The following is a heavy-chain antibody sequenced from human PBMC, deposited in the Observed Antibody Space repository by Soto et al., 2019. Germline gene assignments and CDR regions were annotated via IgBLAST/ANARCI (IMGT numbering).Heavy chain of an antibody. V-gene: IGHV3-9*01. CDR2: ISWNSGSI. CDR1: GFTFDDYA. Sequence: GGSLRLSCAASGFTFDDYAMHWVRQAPGKGLEWVSGISWNSGSIGYADSVKGRFTISRDNAKNSLYLQMNSLRAEDTALYYCAKDTDTRSPMTTGYYYMDVWGKGITVTVSS. D-gene: IGHD4-4*01. CDR3: AKDTDTRSPMTTGYYYMDV. J-gene: IGHJ6*03.